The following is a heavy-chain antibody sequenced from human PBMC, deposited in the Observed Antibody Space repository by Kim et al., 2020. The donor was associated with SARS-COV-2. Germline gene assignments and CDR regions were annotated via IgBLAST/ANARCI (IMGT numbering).Heavy chain of an antibody. CDR2: IYYSGST. J-gene: IGHJ6*02. CDR3: ARDGGWHHYYGMDV. D-gene: IGHD3-16*01. V-gene: IGHV4-59*01. Sequence: SETLSLTCTVSGGSISSYYWSWIRQPPGKGLEWIGYIYYSGSTNYNPSLKSRVTISVDTSKNQFSLKLSSVTAADTAVYYCARDGGWHHYYGMDVWGQGTTVTVSS. CDR1: GGSISSYY.